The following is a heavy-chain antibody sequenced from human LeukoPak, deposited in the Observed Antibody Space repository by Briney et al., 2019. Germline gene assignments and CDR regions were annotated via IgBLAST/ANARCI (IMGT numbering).Heavy chain of an antibody. Sequence: GGSLRLSCAASGFTFSSYSMNWVRQAPGKGLEWVSSISSSSSYIYYADSVKGRSTISRDNAKNSLYLQMNSLRAEDTAVYYCAREGFLAGTNFDYWGQGTLVTVSS. CDR1: GFTFSSYS. V-gene: IGHV3-21*01. CDR2: ISSSSSYI. J-gene: IGHJ4*02. D-gene: IGHD6-19*01. CDR3: AREGFLAGTNFDY.